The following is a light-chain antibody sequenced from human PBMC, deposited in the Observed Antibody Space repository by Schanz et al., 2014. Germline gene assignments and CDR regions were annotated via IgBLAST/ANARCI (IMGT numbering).Light chain of an antibody. J-gene: IGLJ1*01. CDR1: SSDVGAYNY. CDR2: DVS. CDR3: SSYTSSSTYV. Sequence: QSALTQPASVSGSPGQSITISCTGTSSDVGAYNYVSWYQQHPGKAPKLMIYDVSNRLSGVSNRFSGSKSGNTASLTISGLQAEDEADYYCSSYTSSSTYVFGTGTKLTVL. V-gene: IGLV2-14*01.